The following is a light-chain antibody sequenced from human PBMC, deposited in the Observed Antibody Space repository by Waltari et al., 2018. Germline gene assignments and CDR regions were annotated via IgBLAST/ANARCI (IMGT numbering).Light chain of an antibody. CDR2: KAS. V-gene: IGKV1-5*03. Sequence: DIQMTQSPSTLSASVGDRVTITCRASQSISSWLAWYQQKPGKAPKLLIYKASSLESGVPSRCSGSGSGTEFTLTISSLQPDDCATYYCQQYNSYTFGPGTKVDIK. CDR3: QQYNSYT. J-gene: IGKJ3*01. CDR1: QSISSW.